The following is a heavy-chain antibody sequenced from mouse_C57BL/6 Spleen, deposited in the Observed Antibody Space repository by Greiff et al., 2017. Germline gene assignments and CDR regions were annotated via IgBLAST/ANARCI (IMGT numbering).Heavy chain of an antibody. D-gene: IGHD4-1*01. CDR2: IDPSASYT. CDR1: GYTFTSYW. Sequence: VQLQQPGAELVKPGASVKLSCKASGYTFTSYWMQWVKQRPGQGLEWIGEIDPSASYTNFNPKFKGKATLTVDTSSSTAYMQLSSLTSEDSAVYYCARRLGNWGQGTTRTVSS. V-gene: IGHV1-50*01. CDR3: ARRLGN. J-gene: IGHJ2*01.